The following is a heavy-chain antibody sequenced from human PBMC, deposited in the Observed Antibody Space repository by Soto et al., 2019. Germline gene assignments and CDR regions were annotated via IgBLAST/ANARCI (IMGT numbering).Heavy chain of an antibody. Sequence: ASVKVSCKASGYTFTGYYMHWVRQAPGQGLEWMGWMNPNSGGTSYAQKFQGRVTMTRNTSISTAYMELSSLRSEDTAVYYCARVVGQLDWFDPWGQGTLVTVSS. CDR2: MNPNSGGT. D-gene: IGHD6-6*01. CDR3: ARVVGQLDWFDP. CDR1: GYTFTGYY. J-gene: IGHJ5*02. V-gene: IGHV1-2*02.